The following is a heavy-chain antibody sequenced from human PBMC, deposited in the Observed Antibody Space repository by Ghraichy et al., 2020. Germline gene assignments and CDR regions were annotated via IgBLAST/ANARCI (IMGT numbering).Heavy chain of an antibody. J-gene: IGHJ3*02. CDR2: IKSDGSRT. Sequence: GGSLRLSCAASGFTFSSYWMNWVRQAPGKGLGWVSSIKSDGSRTSYADSVKGRFTISRDNAKNTLYLQMNSLRAEDTAVYYCAREYGSSDPFDIWGQGTMVTISS. CDR3: AREYGSSDPFDI. D-gene: IGHD4-23*01. CDR1: GFTFSSYW. V-gene: IGHV3-74*01.